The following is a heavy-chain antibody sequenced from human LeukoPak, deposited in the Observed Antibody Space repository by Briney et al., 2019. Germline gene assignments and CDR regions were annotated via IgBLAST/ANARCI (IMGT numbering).Heavy chain of an antibody. J-gene: IGHJ4*02. V-gene: IGHV3-30*01. D-gene: IGHD6-13*01. Sequence: GGSLRLSCEASGFTFSSYAMHWVRQAPGKGLEWVAVISYDGSNKYYADSVKGRFTISRDNSKNTLYLQMNSLRAEDTAVYYCAREGSSSWYIDYWGQGTLVTVSS. CDR2: ISYDGSNK. CDR3: AREGSSSWYIDY. CDR1: GFTFSSYA.